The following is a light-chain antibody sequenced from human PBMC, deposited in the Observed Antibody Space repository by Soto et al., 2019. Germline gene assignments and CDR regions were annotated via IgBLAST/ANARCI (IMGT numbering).Light chain of an antibody. J-gene: IGKJ1*01. Sequence: DIQMTQSPSTLSASVGDRVTITCRASQSISSWLAWYQQKPGKAPKLLIYKASSLESGVPSSFSCSGSGTEFTLTISSLQPDDFATDYCQQYNSFPTFGQGTKVEIK. CDR3: QQYNSFPT. V-gene: IGKV1-5*03. CDR2: KAS. CDR1: QSISSW.